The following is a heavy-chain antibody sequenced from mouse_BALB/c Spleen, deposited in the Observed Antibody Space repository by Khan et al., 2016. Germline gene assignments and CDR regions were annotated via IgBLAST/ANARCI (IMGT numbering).Heavy chain of an antibody. Sequence: QIQLVQSGPELKKPGETVKISCKASGYTFTNYGMNWVKQAPGKGLKWMGWINTYTGEPTYADDFKGRFAFSLETSASTAYLQINNLKNEDTATYVRASIYDGYYVGLYYAMDYWGQGTSVTGSS. V-gene: IGHV9-3-1*01. J-gene: IGHJ4*01. CDR1: GYTFTNYG. D-gene: IGHD2-3*01. CDR2: INTYTGEP. CDR3: ASIYDGYYVGLYYAMDY.